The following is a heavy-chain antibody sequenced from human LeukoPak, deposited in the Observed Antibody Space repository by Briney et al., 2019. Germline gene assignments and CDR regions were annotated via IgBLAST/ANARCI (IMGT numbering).Heavy chain of an antibody. CDR1: GFTFSSYA. CDR2: ISGSGGST. Sequence: GESLKISCAASGFTFSSYAMSWVRQAPGKGLEWVSAISGSGGSTYYADSVKGRFTISRDNSKNTLYLQMNSLRAEDTAVYYCAKDRYDYVWGSYRPERAWGQGTLVTVSS. V-gene: IGHV3-23*01. CDR3: AKDRYDYVWGSYRPERA. D-gene: IGHD3-16*02. J-gene: IGHJ4*02.